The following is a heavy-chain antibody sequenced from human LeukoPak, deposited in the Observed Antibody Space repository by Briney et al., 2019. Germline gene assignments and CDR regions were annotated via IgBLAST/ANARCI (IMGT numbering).Heavy chain of an antibody. CDR1: GGSISSYY. D-gene: IGHD3-10*01. V-gene: IGHV4-59*12. J-gene: IGHJ5*02. Sequence: PSETLSLTCTVSGGSISSYYWSWIRQPPGKGLEWIGYIYYSRSTDYNPSLKSRVTISVDTSRNQFSLKLSSVTAADTAVYYCARLWFGESLNWFDPWGQGTLVTVSS. CDR3: ARLWFGESLNWFDP. CDR2: IYYSRST.